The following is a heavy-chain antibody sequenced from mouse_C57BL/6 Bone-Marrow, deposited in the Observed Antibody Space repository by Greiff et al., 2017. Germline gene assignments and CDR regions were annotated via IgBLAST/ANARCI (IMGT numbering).Heavy chain of an antibody. V-gene: IGHV5-4*01. CDR1: GFTFSSYA. J-gene: IGHJ1*03. CDR3: ARDPITTGWYFDV. CDR2: ISDGGSYT. D-gene: IGHD1-1*01. Sequence: DVMLVESGGGLVKPGGSLKLSCAASGFTFSSYAMSWVRQTPEKRLEWVATISDGGSYTYYPDNVKGRFTISRDNTKNNLYLQMSHLKSEDTAMYYCARDPITTGWYFDVWGTGTTVTVSS.